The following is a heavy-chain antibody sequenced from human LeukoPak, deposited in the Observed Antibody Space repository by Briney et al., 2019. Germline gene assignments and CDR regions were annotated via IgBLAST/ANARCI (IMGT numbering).Heavy chain of an antibody. D-gene: IGHD6-19*01. CDR1: GFTFSNAW. CDR2: IKSKTDGGTT. Sequence: GGSLRLSCAASGFTFSNAWMNWVRQAPGKGLEWVGRIKSKTDGGTTDYAAPVKGRFTISRDDSKNTLYLQMNSLKTEDTAVYYYTTEGIAVAGTSFQWGQGTLVTVSS. J-gene: IGHJ4*02. CDR3: TTEGIAVAGTSFQ. V-gene: IGHV3-15*07.